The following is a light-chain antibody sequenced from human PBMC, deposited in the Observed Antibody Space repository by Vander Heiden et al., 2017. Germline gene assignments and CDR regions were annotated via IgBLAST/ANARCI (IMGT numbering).Light chain of an antibody. CDR1: QSISSY. J-gene: IGKJ1*01. V-gene: IGKV1-39*01. CDR2: AAS. CDR3: QQSYSTPPWT. Sequence: DIQITPSPSSLSASVGDRVTITCRASQSISSYLNWYQQKPGKAPKFLIYAASTLQSGVPSRFSGSGSGTDFTLTISSLQPEDFATYYCQQSYSTPPWTFGQGTKVEIK.